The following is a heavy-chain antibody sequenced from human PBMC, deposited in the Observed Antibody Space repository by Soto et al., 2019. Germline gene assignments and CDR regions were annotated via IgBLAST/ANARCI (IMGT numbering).Heavy chain of an antibody. CDR1: GYTFTSYY. CDR2: INPSGGST. CDR3: ARTPGSGSYRRDWFDP. D-gene: IGHD3-10*01. J-gene: IGHJ5*02. V-gene: IGHV1-46*01. Sequence: ASVKVSCKASGYTFTSYYMHWVRQAPGQGLEWMGIINPSGGSTSYAQKFQGRVTMTRDTSTSTVYMELSSLRSEDTAVYYCARTPGSGSYRRDWFDPWGQGTLVTVSS.